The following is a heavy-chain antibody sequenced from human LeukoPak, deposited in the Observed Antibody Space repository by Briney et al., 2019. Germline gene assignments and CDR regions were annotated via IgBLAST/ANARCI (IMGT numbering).Heavy chain of an antibody. Sequence: PSQTLSLTCTVSGGSISSGDYYWSWIRQPPGKGLEWIGYIYYSGSTYYNPSLKSRVTISVDTSKNQFSLKLSSVTAADTAVYYCARDLGTDDSGFDYWGQGTLVTVSS. V-gene: IGHV4-30-4*01. CDR3: ARDLGTDDSGFDY. J-gene: IGHJ4*02. CDR2: IYYSGST. D-gene: IGHD3-10*01. CDR1: GGSISSGDYY.